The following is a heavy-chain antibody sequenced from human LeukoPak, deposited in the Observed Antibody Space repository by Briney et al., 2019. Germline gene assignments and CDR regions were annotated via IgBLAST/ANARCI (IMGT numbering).Heavy chain of an antibody. CDR1: GFTFSSYS. CDR2: ISSSSSTI. V-gene: IGHV3-48*01. J-gene: IGHJ4*02. CDR3: ARDLGGYSYGYNY. Sequence: PGGSLRLSCAASGFTFSSYSMNWVRQAPGKGLEWVSYISSSSSTIYYADSVKGRFTISRDNAKNSLYLHMNSLRAEDTAVYYCARDLGGYSYGYNYWGQGTLVTVSS. D-gene: IGHD5-18*01.